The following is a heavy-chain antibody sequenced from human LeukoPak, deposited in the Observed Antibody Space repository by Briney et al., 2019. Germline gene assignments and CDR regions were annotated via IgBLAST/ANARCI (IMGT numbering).Heavy chain of an antibody. CDR3: ARGGRYDILTGTNAFDI. V-gene: IGHV1-2*04. CDR1: GYTFTSYD. CDR2: TNPNSGGT. J-gene: IGHJ3*02. D-gene: IGHD3-9*01. Sequence: GASVKVSCKASGYTFTSYDINWVRQAPGQGLEWMGWTNPNSGGTNYAQKFQGWVTMTRDTSISTAYMELSRLRSDDTAVYYCARGGRYDILTGTNAFDIWGQGTMVTVSS.